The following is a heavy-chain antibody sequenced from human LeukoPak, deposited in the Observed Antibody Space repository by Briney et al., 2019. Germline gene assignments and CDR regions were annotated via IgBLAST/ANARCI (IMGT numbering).Heavy chain of an antibody. CDR1: GGSFSGYY. D-gene: IGHD7-27*01. Sequence: TSETLSLTCAVYGGSFSGYYWSWIRQPPGKGLEWIGEINHSGSTNYNPSLKSRVTISVDTSKNQFSLKLSSVTAADTAVYYCARALRPLGYYYYYMDVWGKGTTVTISS. CDR3: ARALRPLGYYYYYMDV. CDR2: INHSGST. V-gene: IGHV4-34*01. J-gene: IGHJ6*03.